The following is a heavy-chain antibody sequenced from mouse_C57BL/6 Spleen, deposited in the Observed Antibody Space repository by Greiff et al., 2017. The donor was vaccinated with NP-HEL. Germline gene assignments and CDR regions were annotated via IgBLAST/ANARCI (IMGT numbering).Heavy chain of an antibody. V-gene: IGHV1-80*01. D-gene: IGHD2-3*01. J-gene: IGHJ4*01. CDR2: IYPGDGDT. CDR3: ARCGYYMEMMDY. CDR1: GYAFSSYW. Sequence: VQLQQSGAELVKPGASVKISCKASGYAFSSYWMNWVKQRPGKGLEWIGQIYPGDGDTNYNGKFKGKATLTADKSSSTAYMQLSSLTSEDSAVYFCARCGYYMEMMDYWGQGTSVTVSS.